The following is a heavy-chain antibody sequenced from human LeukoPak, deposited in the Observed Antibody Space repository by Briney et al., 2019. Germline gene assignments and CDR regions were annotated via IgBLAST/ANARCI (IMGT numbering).Heavy chain of an antibody. CDR2: MSTSGTTI. CDR3: ARVAAGTMGDY. D-gene: IGHD6-13*01. CDR1: GFTFSDYY. J-gene: IGHJ4*02. V-gene: IGHV3-11*01. Sequence: GGSLRLSCAASGFTFSDYYMSWVRQAPGKGLEWVSYMSTSGTTIHYADSVTGRFTISRDNAKNSPYLQMNSLRAEDTAIYYCARVAAGTMGDYWGQGTLVTVSS.